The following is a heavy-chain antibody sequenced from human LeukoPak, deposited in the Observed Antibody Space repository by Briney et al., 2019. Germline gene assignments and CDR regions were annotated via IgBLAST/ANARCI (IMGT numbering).Heavy chain of an antibody. Sequence: ASVKVSCKASGYILTAYYMHWVRRAPGQGLEWMGWINPSSGETNYGQNFQGRVTMTRDTSISTAYMEMSRLIYDDTAVYYCARQITKMGIYYMDVWGKGTTVTVSS. J-gene: IGHJ6*03. V-gene: IGHV1-2*02. D-gene: IGHD5-24*01. CDR2: INPSSGET. CDR1: GYILTAYY. CDR3: ARQITKMGIYYMDV.